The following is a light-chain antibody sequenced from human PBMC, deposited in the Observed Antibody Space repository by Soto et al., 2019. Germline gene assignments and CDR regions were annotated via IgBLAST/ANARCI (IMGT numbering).Light chain of an antibody. CDR3: SSYTSSSTLV. V-gene: IGLV2-14*01. CDR1: SSDVGAYNF. Sequence: QSALTQPASVSGSPGQSISISCTGTSSDVGAYNFVSWYQQHPGKAPKLMIYEVSNRPSGVSNRFSGSKSGNTASLTISGLQAEDEADYYCSSYTSSSTLVFGSGNQLTVL. J-gene: IGLJ7*01. CDR2: EVS.